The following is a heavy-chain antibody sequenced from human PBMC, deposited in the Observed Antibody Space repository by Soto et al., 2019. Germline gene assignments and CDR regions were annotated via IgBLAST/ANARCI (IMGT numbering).Heavy chain of an antibody. D-gene: IGHD3-22*01. V-gene: IGHV4-30-4*01. J-gene: IGHJ4*02. CDR1: GGSISSGDYY. CDR3: ASGYDSSGYYYVY. CDR2: IYYSGST. Sequence: QVQLQESGPGLVKPSQTLSLTCTVSGGSISSGDYYWSWIRQPPGKGLEWIGYIYYSGSTYYNPTLKSRVTIAVDTSKNQFSLKLSSVTAADTAVYYCASGYDSSGYYYVYWGQGTLVTVSS.